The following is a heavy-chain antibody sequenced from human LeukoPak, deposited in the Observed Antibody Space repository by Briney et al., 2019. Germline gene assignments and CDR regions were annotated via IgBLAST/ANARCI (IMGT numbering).Heavy chain of an antibody. CDR3: ARDGWVSSSYLYYMDV. V-gene: IGHV4-39*07. CDR2: IYYSGST. Sequence: SETLSLTCTVSGGSISSSSYYWGWIRQPPGKGLEWIGSIYYSGSTYYNPSLKSRVTISVDTSKNQFSLKLSSVTAADTAVYYCARDGWVSSSYLYYMDVWGKGTTVTVSS. D-gene: IGHD6-6*01. CDR1: GGSISSSSYY. J-gene: IGHJ6*03.